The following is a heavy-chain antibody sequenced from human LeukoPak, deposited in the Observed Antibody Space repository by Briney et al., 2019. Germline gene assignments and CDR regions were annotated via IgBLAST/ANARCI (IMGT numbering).Heavy chain of an antibody. D-gene: IGHD3-3*01. CDR2: IYYSGST. CDR3: ARDASDFWSGGAFDP. V-gene: IGHV4-30-4*08. CDR1: GGPISSGDYY. Sequence: SQTLSLTCTVSGGPISSGDYYWSWNRQPPGKGLEWIEYIYYSGSTYYNPSLKSRVTISVDTSKNQFSLKLSSVTAADTAVYYCARDASDFWSGGAFDPWGQGTLVTASS. J-gene: IGHJ5*02.